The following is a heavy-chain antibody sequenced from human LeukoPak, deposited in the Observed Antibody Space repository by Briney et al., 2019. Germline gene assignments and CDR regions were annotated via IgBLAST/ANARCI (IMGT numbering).Heavy chain of an antibody. CDR1: GFIFDTHD. J-gene: IGHJ4*02. D-gene: IGHD6-13*01. CDR2: IRFDGSHT. CDR3: AKGGGTGYSSSWYSN. V-gene: IGHV3-30*02. Sequence: GGSLRLSCGASGFIFDTHDMHWVRQAPGKGLEWVAFIRFDGSHTYYADSVRGRFTLSRDNSKNTLYLQMNSLRAEDTAMYYCAKGGGTGYSSSWYSNWGQGTLVTVSS.